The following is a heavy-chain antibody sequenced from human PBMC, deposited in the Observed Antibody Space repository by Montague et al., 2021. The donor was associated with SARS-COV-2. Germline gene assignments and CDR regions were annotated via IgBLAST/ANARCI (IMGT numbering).Heavy chain of an antibody. CDR1: GFTFTTHW. V-gene: IGHV3-7*01. CDR2: INEDGSQK. D-gene: IGHD2-21*02. J-gene: IGHJ4*02. CDR3: TALRRTDPFDY. Sequence: SLRLSCAASGFTFTTHWMNWVRQAPGKGLEWVAHINEDGSQKYYIDSVKGRFTISRDNARNSLFLQMTGLRAEDTAVYYCTALRRTDPFDYWGQGNLVTVSS.